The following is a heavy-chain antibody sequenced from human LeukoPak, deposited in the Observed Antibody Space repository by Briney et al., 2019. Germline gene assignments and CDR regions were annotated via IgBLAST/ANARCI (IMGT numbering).Heavy chain of an antibody. CDR2: IYYNGNT. CDR1: GGSTSSYY. V-gene: IGHV4-59*08. J-gene: IGHJ5*02. CDR3: ARLSSSRTGVFDP. Sequence: PSETLSLTCTVSGGSTSSYYWSWIRQPPGKGLEWIGYIYYNGNTNYNPSLKSRVTISVDTSKNQFSLNLTFMTAADTAVYYCARLSSSRTGVFDPWGQGTLVTVSS. D-gene: IGHD6-13*01.